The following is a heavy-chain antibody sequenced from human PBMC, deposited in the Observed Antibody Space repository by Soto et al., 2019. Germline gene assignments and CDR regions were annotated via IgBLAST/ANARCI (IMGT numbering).Heavy chain of an antibody. CDR3: ARTSKFEY. Sequence: QVQLQQWGAGLLKPSETLSLTCAVYGGSFSGYYWSWIRQPPGKGLEWIGEINHSGSTNYNPSLKSRVTISVDPSKNQFSLKLSSVTAADTAVYYCARTSKFEYWGQGTLVTVSS. V-gene: IGHV4-34*01. CDR2: INHSGST. CDR1: GGSFSGYY. D-gene: IGHD6-6*01. J-gene: IGHJ4*02.